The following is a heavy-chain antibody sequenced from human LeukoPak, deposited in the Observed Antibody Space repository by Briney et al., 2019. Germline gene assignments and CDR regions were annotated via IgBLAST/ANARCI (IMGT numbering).Heavy chain of an antibody. Sequence: GGSLRLSCAASGFTFSSYAMSWVRQAPGKGLEWVLSISGSGGSAYYADSVQGRFTISRDNSKNTLYLQMNSLRADDTAVYYCAELGITMIGGVWGKGTTVTISS. CDR3: AELGITMIGGV. V-gene: IGHV3-23*01. CDR2: ISGSGGSA. CDR1: GFTFSSYA. J-gene: IGHJ6*04. D-gene: IGHD3-10*02.